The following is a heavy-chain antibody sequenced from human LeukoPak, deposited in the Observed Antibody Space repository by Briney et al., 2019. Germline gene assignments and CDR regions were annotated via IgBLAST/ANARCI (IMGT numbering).Heavy chain of an antibody. Sequence: SQTLSLTCTVSGGSISSGGYSWSWLRQHPGKGLEWIGYIYYSGSTYYNPSLKSRFTISVDTSKTQFSLKLSSVTAADTAVYYCARLPLPYYYGSGSYVDYWGQGTLVTVSS. CDR2: IYYSGST. D-gene: IGHD3-10*01. CDR1: GGSISSGGYS. CDR3: ARLPLPYYYGSGSYVDY. V-gene: IGHV4-31*03. J-gene: IGHJ4*02.